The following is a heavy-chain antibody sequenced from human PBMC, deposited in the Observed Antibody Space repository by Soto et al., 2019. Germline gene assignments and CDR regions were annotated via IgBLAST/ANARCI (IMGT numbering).Heavy chain of an antibody. CDR2: INAASGKT. V-gene: IGHV1-3*01. J-gene: IGHJ5*02. CDR3: ARGHDDFWSGSTLVLNP. CDR1: GYSFTANV. D-gene: IGHD3-3*01. Sequence: QVHLVQSGAEVKKPGASVKVSCKASGYSFTANVLHWVRQAPGQRPEWMGWINAASGKTKYSQNFQGRVTITRDTSATTTYMELSSLTSEDTAMYYCARGHDDFWSGSTLVLNPWGQGTLVIVSS.